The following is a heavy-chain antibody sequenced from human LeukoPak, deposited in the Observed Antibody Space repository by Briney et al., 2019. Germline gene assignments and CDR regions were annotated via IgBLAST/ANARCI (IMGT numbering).Heavy chain of an antibody. Sequence: GGSLRLSCAASGFIFSTYAMTWVRQAPGKGLEWVSAIRGSDSSTYYADSVKGRFTISRDNSKNTLYLQMNSLRAEDTAVYYCAKVSEPTMIVVVITNGYFDYWGQGTLVTVSS. J-gene: IGHJ4*02. D-gene: IGHD3-22*01. CDR3: AKVSEPTMIVVVITNGYFDY. CDR1: GFIFSTYA. CDR2: IRGSDSST. V-gene: IGHV3-23*01.